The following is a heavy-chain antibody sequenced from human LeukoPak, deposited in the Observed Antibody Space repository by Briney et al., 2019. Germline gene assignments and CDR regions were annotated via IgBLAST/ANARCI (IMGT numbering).Heavy chain of an antibody. V-gene: IGHV4-59*12. CDR2: IYYSGST. CDR1: GGSISSYY. CDR3: ARGYCTNAVCSLGPTQA. Sequence: SETLSLTRTVSGGSISSYYWSWIRQPPGKGLEWIGYIYYSGSTNYNPSLPSRVTISVDTSKNQFSLKLSSVTAADTAVYYCARGYCTNAVCSLGPTQAWGQGTLVTVSS. J-gene: IGHJ4*02. D-gene: IGHD2-8*01.